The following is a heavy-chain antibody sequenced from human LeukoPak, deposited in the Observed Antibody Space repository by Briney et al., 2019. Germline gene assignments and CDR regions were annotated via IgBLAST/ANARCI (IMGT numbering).Heavy chain of an antibody. Sequence: ASLKVSRKASGGTFSSYTVCRVGQAPGQGLEWMGGIIPIFGIANYAQKFQGRVTITADESTSTAYIEQSSLRSEDTAVYYCASTTAAGRNWFDPWGQGTLVTVSS. CDR3: ASTTAAGRNWFDP. D-gene: IGHD6-13*01. J-gene: IGHJ5*02. V-gene: IGHV1-69*01. CDR1: GGTFSSYT. CDR2: IIPIFGIA.